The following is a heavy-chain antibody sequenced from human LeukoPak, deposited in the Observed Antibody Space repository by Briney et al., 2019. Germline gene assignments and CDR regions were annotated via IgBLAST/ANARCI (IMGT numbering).Heavy chain of an antibody. Sequence: SETLSLTCTVSGGSISSYYWSWIRQPAGKGLEWIGRINTSGSTNYNPSLKSRVTMSVDTSKNQFSPKLSSVTAADTAVYYCARVENYYGSGSYPWFDPWGQGTLVTVSS. CDR3: ARVENYYGSGSYPWFDP. J-gene: IGHJ5*02. CDR1: GGSISSYY. V-gene: IGHV4-4*07. CDR2: INTSGST. D-gene: IGHD3-10*01.